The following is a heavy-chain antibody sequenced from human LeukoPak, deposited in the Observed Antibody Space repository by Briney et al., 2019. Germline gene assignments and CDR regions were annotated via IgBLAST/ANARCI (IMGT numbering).Heavy chain of an antibody. Sequence: ASVKVSCKASGYTFTGYYMHWVRQAPGQGLEWMGWINPNSGNTNYAQKLQGRLTMTTDTSTSTAYMELRSLGSDDTAVYYCARDTGYGDYVGDYWGQGTLVTVSS. CDR2: INPNSGNT. CDR3: ARDTGYGDYVGDY. V-gene: IGHV1-18*04. CDR1: GYTFTGYY. J-gene: IGHJ4*02. D-gene: IGHD4-17*01.